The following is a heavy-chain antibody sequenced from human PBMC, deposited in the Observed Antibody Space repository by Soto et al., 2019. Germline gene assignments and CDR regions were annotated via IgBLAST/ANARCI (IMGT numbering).Heavy chain of an antibody. Sequence: PSETLSLTCAVSGGTISSVGDSWSWIRQPPGKGLEWIGYIYHSGSTYYNPSLKSRVTISVDRSKNQFSLKLSSVTAADTAVYYCARVPSPWGQGTLVTVSS. CDR3: ARVPSP. CDR1: GGTISSVGDS. CDR2: IYHSGST. V-gene: IGHV4-30-2*01. J-gene: IGHJ5*02.